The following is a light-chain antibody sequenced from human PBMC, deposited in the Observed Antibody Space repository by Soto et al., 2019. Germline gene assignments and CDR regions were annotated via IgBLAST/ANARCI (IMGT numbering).Light chain of an antibody. Sequence: EIVLTQSPAMLSLSPGERATLSCRASQSVGSSLAWYQHRPGQTPRLLLYDAYKRAPGIPARFSGSGSGTDFTLTISSLEPEDFTVYYCQQRSNWHTFGGGTKVEIK. V-gene: IGKV3-11*01. J-gene: IGKJ4*02. CDR2: DAY. CDR1: QSVGSS. CDR3: QQRSNWHT.